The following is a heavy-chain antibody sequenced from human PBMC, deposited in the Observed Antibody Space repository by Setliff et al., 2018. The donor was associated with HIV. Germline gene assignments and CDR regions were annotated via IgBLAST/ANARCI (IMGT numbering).Heavy chain of an antibody. Sequence: GESLRLSCAASGFTFSTYWMGWVRQAPGKGLEWVANIKQDGSEKNYMDSVKGRFTISRDNAKNSLYLQMNSPRVEDTAVYYCATDCAVVGGTGSLDSWGQGTQVTVSS. CDR1: GFTFSTYW. J-gene: IGHJ4*02. CDR2: IKQDGSEK. V-gene: IGHV3-7*05. D-gene: IGHD1-26*01. CDR3: ATDCAVVGGTGSLDS.